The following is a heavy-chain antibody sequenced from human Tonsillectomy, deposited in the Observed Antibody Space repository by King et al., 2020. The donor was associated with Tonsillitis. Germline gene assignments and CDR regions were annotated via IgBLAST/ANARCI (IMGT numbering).Heavy chain of an antibody. Sequence: VQLQESGPGLVKPSETLSLTCTVSGGSISSYYCSWIRQPPGKGLEWIGYIYYSGTTNYNPSLRSRVTISVDTSKNQFSLKLSSVTAADTAVYYCARHEHYYDINGYYHESNAFDLWIQGTLVTVSS. D-gene: IGHD3-22*01. CDR3: ARHEHYYDINGYYHESNAFDL. J-gene: IGHJ3*01. CDR1: GGSISSYY. V-gene: IGHV4-59*08. CDR2: IYYSGTT.